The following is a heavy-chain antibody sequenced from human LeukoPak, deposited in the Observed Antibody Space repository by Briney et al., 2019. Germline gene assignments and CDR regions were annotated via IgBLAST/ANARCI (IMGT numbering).Heavy chain of an antibody. CDR1: GFIFRTYG. D-gene: IGHD2-21*01. Sequence: GGSLRLSCAASGFIFRTYGMNWVRQAPGKGLEYVSGITAGGGNTYYGDSLKGRFTISRDDSKDTLFLQMNSLRVEETAVYYCAKGMYGVGGALDYWGRGSLVTVSS. CDR3: AKGMYGVGGALDY. V-gene: IGHV3-23*01. J-gene: IGHJ4*02. CDR2: ITAGGGNT.